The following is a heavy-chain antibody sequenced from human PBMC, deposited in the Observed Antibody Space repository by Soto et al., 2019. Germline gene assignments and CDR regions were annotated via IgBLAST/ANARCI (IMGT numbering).Heavy chain of an antibody. V-gene: IGHV1-2*02. D-gene: IGHD1-26*01. CDR3: GRGRSGELVIFY. Sequence: QVQLVQSGAEVKESGASVKVSCKASGYTFSGYYIHWVRQAPGQAPEWVGEIGPKSGDTRYARKFQGRVTMTKDTSITTVYMELRNLSPDDTAVYFRGRGRSGELVIFYWGQGTLVTVHS. CDR1: GYTFSGYY. J-gene: IGHJ4*02. CDR2: IGPKSGDT.